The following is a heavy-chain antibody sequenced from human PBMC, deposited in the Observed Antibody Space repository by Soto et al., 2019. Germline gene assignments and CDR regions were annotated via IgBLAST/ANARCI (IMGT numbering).Heavy chain of an antibody. V-gene: IGHV4-39*01. CDR3: ARISLTVAGFDY. CDR2: IYYSGST. CDR1: GGSISSSSYY. D-gene: IGHD6-19*01. J-gene: IGHJ4*02. Sequence: PSETLSLTCTVSGGSISSSSYYWGWIRQPPGKGLEWIGSIYYSGSTYYNPSLKSRVTISVDTSKNQFSLKLSSVTAADTAVYYCARISLTVAGFDYWGQGTLVTVSS.